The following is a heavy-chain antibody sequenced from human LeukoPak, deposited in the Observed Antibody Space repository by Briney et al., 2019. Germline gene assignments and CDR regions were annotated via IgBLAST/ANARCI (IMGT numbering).Heavy chain of an antibody. CDR3: VAGWNLRGYFDY. D-gene: IGHD1-7*01. Sequence: GGSLRLSCAASGFTFSSYGMHWVRQAPGKGLEWVAVIWYDGSNKYYADSVKGRFTISRDNSKNTLYLQMNSLRAEDTAVYYCVAGWNLRGYFDYWGQGTLVTVSS. CDR1: GFTFSSYG. V-gene: IGHV3-33*01. CDR2: IWYDGSNK. J-gene: IGHJ4*02.